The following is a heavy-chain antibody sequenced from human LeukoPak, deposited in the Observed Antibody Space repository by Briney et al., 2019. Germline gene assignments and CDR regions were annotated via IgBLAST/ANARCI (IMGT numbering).Heavy chain of an antibody. V-gene: IGHV3-48*02. Sequence: PGGSLRLSCAASGFTFSAYNMNWVRQAPGKGLEWFSYISSSRGTIYYADSVKGRFTISRDNAKNSLYLQMNSLRDGDTAVYYCARDMTFCSGGSCYSLGFDIWGQGTMVTVSS. CDR2: ISSSRGTI. D-gene: IGHD2-15*01. J-gene: IGHJ3*02. CDR1: GFTFSAYN. CDR3: ARDMTFCSGGSCYSLGFDI.